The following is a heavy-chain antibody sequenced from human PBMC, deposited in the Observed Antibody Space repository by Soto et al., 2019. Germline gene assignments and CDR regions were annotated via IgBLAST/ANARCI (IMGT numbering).Heavy chain of an antibody. J-gene: IGHJ6*02. CDR3: ATDRGGSWYPFDYYYAGMDV. CDR1: GFTFSIFW. D-gene: IGHD6-13*01. Sequence: HPGWSLGLSCVASGFTFSIFWVSGVRQAPGKGLEWVANIKQDGNEKNYVDSAKGRFTISRNNAKNSLYLQMNSLRVEDTAVFYCATDRGGSWYPFDYYYAGMDVWGQGTTVTVSS. CDR2: IKQDGNEK. V-gene: IGHV3-7*03.